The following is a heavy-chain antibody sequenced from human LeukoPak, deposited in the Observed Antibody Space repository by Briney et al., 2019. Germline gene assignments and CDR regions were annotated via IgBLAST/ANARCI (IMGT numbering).Heavy chain of an antibody. D-gene: IGHD1-26*01. Sequence: SETLSLTCTVSGGSISSDYWSWIRQPPGKGLEWIGYIYYSGTTNYNPSLKSRATISVDASKKQFSLTLSSVTAADTAVYYCARRSLVRTVGYYYAMDVWGQGTTVTVSS. CDR3: ARRSLVRTVGYYYAMDV. CDR2: IYYSGTT. CDR1: GGSISSDY. V-gene: IGHV4-59*08. J-gene: IGHJ6*02.